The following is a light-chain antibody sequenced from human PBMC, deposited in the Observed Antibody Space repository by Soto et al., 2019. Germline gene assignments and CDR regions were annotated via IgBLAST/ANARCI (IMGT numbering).Light chain of an antibody. CDR1: SSGIGFYNY. Sequence: QSALTQPASVSGSPGQSITISCTGTSSGIGFYNYVSWYQQYAGKAPKLLIHGVTNRPSGISYRFSGSKSGSTASLTIYGLRDEDEADYYCSSYSTSFFYVFGTGTKLTVL. V-gene: IGLV2-14*01. J-gene: IGLJ1*01. CDR3: SSYSTSFFYV. CDR2: GVT.